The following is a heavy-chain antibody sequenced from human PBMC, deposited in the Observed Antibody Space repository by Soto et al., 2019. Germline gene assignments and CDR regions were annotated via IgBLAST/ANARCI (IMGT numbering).Heavy chain of an antibody. D-gene: IGHD3-10*01. V-gene: IGHV1-46*03. Sequence: ASVKVSCKTSGYAYRIYAITWVRQAPGQGLEWMGIINPSGGSTSYAQKFQGRVTMTRDTSTSTVYMELSSLRSEDTAVYYCAREFPDSGSYYYYYYYGMDVWGQGTTVTVSS. CDR3: AREFPDSGSYYYYYYYGMDV. CDR2: INPSGGST. J-gene: IGHJ6*02. CDR1: GYAYRIYA.